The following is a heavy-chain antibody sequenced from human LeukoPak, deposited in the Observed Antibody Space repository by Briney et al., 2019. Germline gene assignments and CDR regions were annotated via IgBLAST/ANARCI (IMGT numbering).Heavy chain of an antibody. J-gene: IGHJ3*01. V-gene: IGHV4-34*01. CDR2: MNDSGST. D-gene: IGHD2-8*02. Sequence: SETLSLTCDVYRGSFSGYFWSWIRQTPGKGLEWLGEMNDSGSTNYNPSLKSRVTISVAVSRNQYSLRLTSVTAADTAVYYCARKGFVESTGWRGAFDVWGQGTMVTVSS. CDR1: RGSFSGYF. CDR3: ARKGFVESTGWRGAFDV.